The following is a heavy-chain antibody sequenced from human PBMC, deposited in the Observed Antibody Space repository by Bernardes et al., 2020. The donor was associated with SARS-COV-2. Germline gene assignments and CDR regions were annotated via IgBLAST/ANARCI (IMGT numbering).Heavy chain of an antibody. CDR2: VNQSGTA. CDR1: GGSLSYYY. CDR3: ANGDSYGINDGFAG. J-gene: IGHJ6*02. D-gene: IGHD5-18*01. V-gene: IGHV4-34*01. Sequence: SETLSLTCGVYGGSLSYYYWHWIRQSPEKGLEWIGEVNQSGTAKYSPSPRTRVTISVDMSKNQFSPRLTSLTAAETSFYYVANGDSYGINDGFAGWGRGTAVTVS.